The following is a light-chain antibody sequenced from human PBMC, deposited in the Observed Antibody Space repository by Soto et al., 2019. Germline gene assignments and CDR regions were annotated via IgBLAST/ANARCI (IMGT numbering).Light chain of an antibody. Sequence: EIVMTQSPDTLSVSPGERATLSCRASQSVGSNLAWYQQKPGQAPRLLIYRASTRATGISARFSGSGSGTEFTLTISSLQSEDFAVYYCEQYNNWPPPITFGQGTRLE. CDR2: RAS. CDR1: QSVGSN. CDR3: EQYNNWPPPIT. V-gene: IGKV3-15*01. J-gene: IGKJ5*01.